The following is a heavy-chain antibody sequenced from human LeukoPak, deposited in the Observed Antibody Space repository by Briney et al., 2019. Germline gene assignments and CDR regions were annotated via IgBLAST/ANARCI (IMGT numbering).Heavy chain of an antibody. V-gene: IGHV3-23*01. CDR2: ISGSGDST. J-gene: IGHJ6*03. Sequence: GGSLRLSCAASGFTFSTYVMSWVRQAPGKGLEWVSAISGSGDSTYYADSVKGRFTISRDNSKNTLYLQMNSLRVEDTAVFYCAKDNTWHSGSLLTMDVWGKGTTVTVSS. D-gene: IGHD2-15*01. CDR1: GFTFSTYV. CDR3: AKDNTWHSGSLLTMDV.